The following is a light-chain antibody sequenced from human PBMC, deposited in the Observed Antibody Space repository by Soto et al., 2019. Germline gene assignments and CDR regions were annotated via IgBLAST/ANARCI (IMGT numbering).Light chain of an antibody. J-gene: IGKJ1*01. CDR1: QNVANY. Sequence: EIVLTQSPATLSLSPGERATPSCRASQNVANYLDWYQQKPGQAPRLLIYGASNRATGIPDRFSGSGSGTDFTLTISRLEPEDFAVYYCQQHDNSPWMFGQGTKVDNK. CDR2: GAS. CDR3: QQHDNSPWM. V-gene: IGKV3-11*01.